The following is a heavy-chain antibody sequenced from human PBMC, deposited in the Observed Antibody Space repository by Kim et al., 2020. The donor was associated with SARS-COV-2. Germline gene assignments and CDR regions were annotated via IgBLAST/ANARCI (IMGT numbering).Heavy chain of an antibody. J-gene: IGHJ4*02. D-gene: IGHD6-6*01. Sequence: YADAAKGRFTISGNNSKNTLYLQMNSLRAEDTAVYYCAKRASYSSSSPFDYWGQGTLVTVSS. CDR3: AKRASYSSSSPFDY. V-gene: IGHV3-23*05.